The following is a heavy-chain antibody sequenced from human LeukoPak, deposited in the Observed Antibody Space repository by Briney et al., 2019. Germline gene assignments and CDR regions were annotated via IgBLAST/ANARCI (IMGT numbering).Heavy chain of an antibody. CDR3: AKDFLDNRERPYYMDV. CDR2: ISGSGWST. CDR1: GFTLRSYA. D-gene: IGHD1-1*01. Sequence: GGSLRLPCAASGFTLRSYAMSWVRQAPGKGLEGGSGISGSGWSTYHADSVKGRFTIPRHNSKNTVYLQMNSLRAEDTAVYYCAKDFLDNRERPYYMDVWGKGTTVSVSS. J-gene: IGHJ6*03. V-gene: IGHV3-23*01.